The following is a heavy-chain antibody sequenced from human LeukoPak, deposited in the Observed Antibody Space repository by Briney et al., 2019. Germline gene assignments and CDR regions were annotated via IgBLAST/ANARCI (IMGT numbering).Heavy chain of an antibody. D-gene: IGHD6-19*01. CDR2: IRYDGSNK. CDR3: ARARGIAVADDY. V-gene: IGHV3-30*02. Sequence: GGSLRLSCAASGFTFSSYGMHWVRQAPGKGLEWVAFIRYDGSNKYYADSVKGRFTISRDNAKNSLYLQMNSLRAEDTAVYYCARARGIAVADDYWGQGTLVTVSS. J-gene: IGHJ4*02. CDR1: GFTFSSYG.